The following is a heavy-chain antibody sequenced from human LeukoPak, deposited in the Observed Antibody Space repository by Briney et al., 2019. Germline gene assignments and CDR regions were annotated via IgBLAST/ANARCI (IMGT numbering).Heavy chain of an antibody. CDR2: ISAYNGNT. D-gene: IGHD3-10*01. J-gene: IGHJ6*02. V-gene: IGHV1-18*01. CDR3: ARDVVLLWFGEFSVGHGMDV. Sequence: ASVKVSCKASGYTFTSYGISWVRQAPGQGLEWMGWISAYNGNTNYARKLQGRVTMTTGTSTSTAYMELRSLRSDDTAVYYCARDVVLLWFGEFSVGHGMDVWGQGTTVTVSS. CDR1: GYTFTSYG.